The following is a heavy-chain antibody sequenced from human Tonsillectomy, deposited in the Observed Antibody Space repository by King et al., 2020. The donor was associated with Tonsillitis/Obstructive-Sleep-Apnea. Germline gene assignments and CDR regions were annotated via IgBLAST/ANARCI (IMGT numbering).Heavy chain of an antibody. CDR2: FSWDVGSS. D-gene: IGHD6-6*01. J-gene: IGHJ3*02. Sequence: VQLVESGVVVVQPGGALRLSCAASGFTFDDYNMHWVRQAPGKGLEWVSLFSWDVGSSFYADSVKGRFTISRDNSKNSLYLQMNRLRTEDTALYYCAKDAYSSSSYAFDIWGQGTMVTVSS. CDR3: AKDAYSSSSYAFDI. CDR1: GFTFDDYN. V-gene: IGHV3-43*01.